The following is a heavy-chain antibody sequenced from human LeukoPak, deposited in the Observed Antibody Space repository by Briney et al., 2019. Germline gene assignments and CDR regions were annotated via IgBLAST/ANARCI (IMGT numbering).Heavy chain of an antibody. V-gene: IGHV3-30*04. CDR3: AKDWGYGSGSYSGY. D-gene: IGHD3-10*01. CDR1: GFTFSSYA. Sequence: GRSLRLSCAASGFTFSSYAMHWVRQAPGKGLEWVAVISYDGSNKYYADSVKGRFTISRDNSKNTLYLQMNSLRAEDTAVYYCAKDWGYGSGSYSGYWGQGTLVTVSS. CDR2: ISYDGSNK. J-gene: IGHJ4*02.